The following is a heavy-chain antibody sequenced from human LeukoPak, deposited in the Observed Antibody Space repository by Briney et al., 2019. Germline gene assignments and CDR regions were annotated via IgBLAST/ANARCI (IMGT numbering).Heavy chain of an antibody. D-gene: IGHD1-7*01. CDR1: GGPISSGNYY. CDR2: IYTSGST. CDR3: ARDKDWNFD. V-gene: IGHV4-61*02. Sequence: PSETLSLTCTVSGGPISSGNYYWNWIRQPAGKGLEWIGRIYTSGSTNYNPSLKSRVTISVDTSKNQFSLKLSSVTAADTAVYYCARDKDWNFDWGQGTLVTVSS. J-gene: IGHJ4*02.